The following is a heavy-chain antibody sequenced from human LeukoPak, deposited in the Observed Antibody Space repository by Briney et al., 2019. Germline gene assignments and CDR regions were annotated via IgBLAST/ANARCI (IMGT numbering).Heavy chain of an antibody. CDR1: GFTFSSYA. CDR3: AKDLIQLWLFPDD. V-gene: IGHV3-23*01. CDR2: IGGSGGSI. Sequence: GGSLRLSCAASGFTFSSYAISWVRQAPGKGLEWVSGIGGSGGSIYYADPVKGRFTISRDNSKNTLYLQMNSLRAEDTAVYYCAKDLIQLWLFPDDWGQGTLVTVSS. J-gene: IGHJ4*02. D-gene: IGHD5-18*01.